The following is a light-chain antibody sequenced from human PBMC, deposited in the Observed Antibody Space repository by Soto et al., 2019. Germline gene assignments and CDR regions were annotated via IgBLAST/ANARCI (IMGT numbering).Light chain of an antibody. Sequence: QSVLTQPASVSGSPGQSITISCTGTSSDVGGYDYVSWYQQHPGKAPKLIIYEVSNRPSGVSNRFSGSKSGNTASLIIYGLQTEDEADYYCKSYTSSRTLVFGTGTKVTV. V-gene: IGLV2-14*01. CDR2: EVS. CDR3: KSYTSSRTLV. CDR1: SSDVGGYDY. J-gene: IGLJ1*01.